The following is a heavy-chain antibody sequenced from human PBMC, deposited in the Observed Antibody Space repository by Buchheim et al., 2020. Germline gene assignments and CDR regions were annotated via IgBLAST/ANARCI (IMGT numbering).Heavy chain of an antibody. CDR1: GGSFSGYY. CDR2: INHSGST. CDR3: ARALCSSTSCYYYYYGMDV. D-gene: IGHD2-2*01. J-gene: IGHJ6*02. V-gene: IGHV4-34*01. Sequence: QVQLQQWGAGLLKPSETLSLTCAVYGGSFSGYYWSWIRQPPGKGLEWIGEINHSGSTNYNPSLKSRVTISLDTSKNQFSLKLSSVTAADTAVYYCARALCSSTSCYYYYYGMDVWGQGTT.